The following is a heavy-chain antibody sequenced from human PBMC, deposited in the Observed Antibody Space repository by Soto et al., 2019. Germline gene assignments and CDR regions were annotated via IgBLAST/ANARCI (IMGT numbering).Heavy chain of an antibody. CDR2: VRGSGGST. Sequence: GSLRLSCAASGFTFSSYTMSCVRHAPGQVLEWVSAVRGSGGSTYYADAVTGRFTISRDNSKNTLYLQMNSLRAEDTAVYYGAKARPHDYHDSRGYYYPGYYYFSGMDVWGQETTVTVSS. D-gene: IGHD3-22*01. V-gene: IGHV3-23*01. CDR3: AKARPHDYHDSRGYYYPGYYYFSGMDV. J-gene: IGHJ6*02. CDR1: GFTFSSYT.